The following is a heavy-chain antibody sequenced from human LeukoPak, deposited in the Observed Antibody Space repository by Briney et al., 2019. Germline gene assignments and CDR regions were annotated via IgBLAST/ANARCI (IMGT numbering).Heavy chain of an antibody. V-gene: IGHV3-23*01. J-gene: IGHJ5*02. Sequence: GGSLRLSCAASGFTFSSYAMSWVRQAPGKGLEWVSALSASGGTTYYADSVKGRFTISRDNSKNTLHLQMNSLRVEDTAVYHCAKEPRGYCSSSSCPNWLDHWGQGTLVTVSS. CDR3: AKEPRGYCSSSSCPNWLDH. D-gene: IGHD2-2*01. CDR2: LSASGGTT. CDR1: GFTFSSYA.